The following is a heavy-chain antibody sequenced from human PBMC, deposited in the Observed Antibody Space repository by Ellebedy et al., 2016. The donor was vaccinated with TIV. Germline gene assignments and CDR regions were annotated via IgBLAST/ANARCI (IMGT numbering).Heavy chain of an antibody. CDR3: VRGSRTVGGIYYYTGMDV. V-gene: IGHV3-13*01. Sequence: PGGSLRLSCAASGFTFSGYWMSWVRQPTGNGLEWVSAVGPAGDTYYPDSVKGRFTISRENAKNSLYLQMNSLTAEDTAVYYCVRGSRTVGGIYYYTGMDVWGQGTTVTVSS. J-gene: IGHJ6*02. D-gene: IGHD3-10*01. CDR1: GFTFSGYW. CDR2: VGPAGDT.